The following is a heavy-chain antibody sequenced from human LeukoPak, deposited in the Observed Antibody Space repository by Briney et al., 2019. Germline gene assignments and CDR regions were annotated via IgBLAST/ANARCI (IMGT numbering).Heavy chain of an antibody. D-gene: IGHD6-19*01. CDR3: AREGYSSGSSWFDP. CDR2: IYYSGST. Sequence: PSETLSLTCTVSGGSISSSSYYWGWIRQPPGKGLEWIGSIYYSGSTYYNPSLKSRVTISVDTSKNQFSLKLSSVTAADTAVYYCAREGYSSGSSWFDPWGQGTLVTVSS. V-gene: IGHV4-39*07. CDR1: GGSISSSSYY. J-gene: IGHJ5*02.